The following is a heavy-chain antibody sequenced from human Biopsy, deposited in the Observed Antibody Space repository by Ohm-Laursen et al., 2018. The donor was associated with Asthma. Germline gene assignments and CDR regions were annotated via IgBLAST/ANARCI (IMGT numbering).Heavy chain of an antibody. Sequence: SVKVSCKISGYSLPDLYMDWVRQAPGQGLEWMGGHDHEEGGTVNARRFQGRVTMTEDTSTDTAYMELSSLSSDDTAVYYCASDFPKDYVRYNFQFWGQGTLVTVSS. CDR1: GYSLPDLY. D-gene: IGHD4-17*01. CDR2: HDHEEGGT. V-gene: IGHV1-24*01. J-gene: IGHJ4*02. CDR3: ASDFPKDYVRYNFQF.